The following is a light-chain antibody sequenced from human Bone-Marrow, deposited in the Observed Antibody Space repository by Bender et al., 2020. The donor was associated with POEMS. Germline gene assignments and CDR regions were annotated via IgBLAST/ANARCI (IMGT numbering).Light chain of an antibody. CDR2: NNS. CDR3: ATWDDSLNGWV. V-gene: IGLV1-44*01. J-gene: IGLJ3*02. Sequence: QSVLTQSPSASGTPGQRVTISCSGSSSKFGSYPVNWYQQLPGAAPKLVIFNNSQRPSGVPDRFSGSNSGTSASLAISGLLSDDEADFYCATWDDSLNGWVFGGGTMLTVL. CDR1: SSKFGSYP.